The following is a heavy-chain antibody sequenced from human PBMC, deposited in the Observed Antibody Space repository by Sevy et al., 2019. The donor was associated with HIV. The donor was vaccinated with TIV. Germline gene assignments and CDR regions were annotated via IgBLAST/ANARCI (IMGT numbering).Heavy chain of an antibody. CDR1: GFTFNDYA. Sequence: GGSLRLSCAASGFTFNDYALHWVRQAPGKGLEWVAIISSDGDNTYYADTVKGRFTISRANSKNTVYLQMNRLGAEDTAFYYCVREGAPYRNIRYCSGNNCFYNWFDPWGQGTLVTVSS. D-gene: IGHD2-15*01. CDR3: VREGAPYRNIRYCSGNNCFYNWFDP. V-gene: IGHV3-30-3*01. J-gene: IGHJ5*02. CDR2: ISSDGDNT.